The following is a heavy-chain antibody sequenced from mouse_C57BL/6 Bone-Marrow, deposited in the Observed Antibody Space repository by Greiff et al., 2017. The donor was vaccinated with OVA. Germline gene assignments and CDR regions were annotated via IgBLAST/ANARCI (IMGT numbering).Heavy chain of an antibody. D-gene: IGHD1-1*01. Sequence: VQLQQSGAELVRPGTSVKVSCKASGYAFTNYLIEWVKQRPGPGLEWIGVINPGSGGTNYNEKFKGKAKLTADKSSSTAYMQLSSLTSEDSAVYFCAAGPSTVVDWYFDVWGTGTTVTVSS. CDR2: INPGSGGT. J-gene: IGHJ1*03. CDR1: GYAFTNYL. V-gene: IGHV1-54*01. CDR3: AAGPSTVVDWYFDV.